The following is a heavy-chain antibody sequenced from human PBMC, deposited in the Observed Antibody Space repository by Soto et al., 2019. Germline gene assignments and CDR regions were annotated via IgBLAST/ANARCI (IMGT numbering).Heavy chain of an antibody. J-gene: IGHJ6*03. V-gene: IGHV4-59*01. CDR1: GGSISSYY. Sequence: PSETLSLTCTVSGGSISSYYWSWIRQPPGKGLEWIGYIYYSGSTNYNPSLKSRVTISVDTSKNQFSLKLSSVTAADTAVYYCASGSDCSSTSCTSYYYYYMDVWGKGTTVT. D-gene: IGHD2-2*01. CDR2: IYYSGST. CDR3: ASGSDCSSTSCTSYYYYYMDV.